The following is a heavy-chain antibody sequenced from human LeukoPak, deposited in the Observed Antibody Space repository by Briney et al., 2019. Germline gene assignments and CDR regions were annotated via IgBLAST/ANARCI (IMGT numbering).Heavy chain of an antibody. CDR2: IRYDGSNK. D-gene: IGHD3-22*01. CDR1: GFTFSSYS. CDR3: ARDSSVYDSSGYYYYYYMDV. J-gene: IGHJ6*03. Sequence: GGSLRLSCAASGFTFSSYSMNWVRQAPGKGLEWVAFIRYDGSNKYYADSVKGRFTISRDNSKNSLYLQMNSLRAEDTAVYYCARDSSVYDSSGYYYYYYMDVWGKGTTVTISS. V-gene: IGHV3-30*02.